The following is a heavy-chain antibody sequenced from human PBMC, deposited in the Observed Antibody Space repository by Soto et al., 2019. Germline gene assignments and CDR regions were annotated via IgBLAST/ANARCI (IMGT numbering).Heavy chain of an antibody. Sequence: ASVKVSCKASGYTFTSYGISWVRQAPGQGLEWMGWISAYNGNTNYAQKLQGRVTMTTDTSTSTAYMELRSLRSDDTAVYYCARTLWGDYYYYGMDVWGQGTTVTVSS. V-gene: IGHV1-18*04. CDR3: ARTLWGDYYYYGMDV. D-gene: IGHD3-10*01. CDR1: GYTFTSYG. CDR2: ISAYNGNT. J-gene: IGHJ6*02.